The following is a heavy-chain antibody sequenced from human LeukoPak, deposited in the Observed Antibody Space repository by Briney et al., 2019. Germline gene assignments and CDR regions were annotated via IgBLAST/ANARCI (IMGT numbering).Heavy chain of an antibody. CDR1: GFTFDDYA. CDR2: ISWNSGSI. V-gene: IGHV3-9*01. Sequence: GGSLRLSCAASGFTFDDYAMHWVRQAPGKGLEWVSGISWNSGSIGYADSVKGRFTISRDNAKNSLYLQMNSLRAEDTALYYCAKSGDGYNYLSSYYYGMDVWGQGTTVTVSS. D-gene: IGHD5-24*01. CDR3: AKSGDGYNYLSSYYYGMDV. J-gene: IGHJ6*02.